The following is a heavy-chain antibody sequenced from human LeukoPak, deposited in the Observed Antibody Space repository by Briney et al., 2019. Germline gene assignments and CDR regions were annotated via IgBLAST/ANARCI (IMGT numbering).Heavy chain of an antibody. J-gene: IGHJ4*02. V-gene: IGHV1-18*01. CDR3: ARDYEEGATSFDY. CDR2: INAYNDNT. CDR1: GYTFTSYG. D-gene: IGHD1-26*01. Sequence: GASVKVSCMASGYTFTSYGISCVRQAPGQVLERLGWINAYNDNTNYAQTLPGRDTMTTEPSTSTAYMELRSLRSDDTAVYCCARDYEEGATSFDYWGQGTRVTVSS.